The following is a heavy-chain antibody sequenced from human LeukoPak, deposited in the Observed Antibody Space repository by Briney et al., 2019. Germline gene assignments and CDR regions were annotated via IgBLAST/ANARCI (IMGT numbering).Heavy chain of an antibody. CDR2: INYSGRT. Sequence: SETPSLTCTVSGGSISSRSYYWGWIRQPPGKGLEWIGSINYSGRTYDNPSLKSRVTISFDTSKNQFSLKLSSVTAADTAVYYCARRYDSSAYNYFDYWGQGTLVTVSS. CDR3: ARRYDSSAYNYFDY. J-gene: IGHJ4*02. D-gene: IGHD3-22*01. V-gene: IGHV4-39*01. CDR1: GGSISSRSYY.